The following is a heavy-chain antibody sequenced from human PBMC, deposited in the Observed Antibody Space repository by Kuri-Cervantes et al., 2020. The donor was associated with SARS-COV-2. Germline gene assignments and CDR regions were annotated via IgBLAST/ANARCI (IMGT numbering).Heavy chain of an antibody. V-gene: IGHV1-8*03. Sequence: ASVKVSCKASGYTFTSYDINWVRQATGQGLEWMGWMNPNSGNTGYAQKFQGRVTITRNTSISTAYMELSSLRSEDTAVYYCARGPTFPYYHYMDVWGKGTTVTVSS. CDR3: ARGPTFPYYHYMDV. J-gene: IGHJ6*03. CDR1: GYTFTSYD. CDR2: MNPNSGNT.